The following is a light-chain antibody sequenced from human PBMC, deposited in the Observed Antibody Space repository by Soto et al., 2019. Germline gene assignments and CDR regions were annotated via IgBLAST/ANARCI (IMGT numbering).Light chain of an antibody. CDR2: GAS. CDR1: QSFSNNY. Sequence: EIVLPQYPCTLSLSPGERSTLSCISSQSFSNNYLAWYQQKPGQAPRLLIYGASNRATGIPDRFSGSGSGTDFTLTISRLEPEDFAVYYCQQYGSSGTFGQGTKVDIK. CDR3: QQYGSSGT. J-gene: IGKJ1*01. V-gene: IGKV3-20*01.